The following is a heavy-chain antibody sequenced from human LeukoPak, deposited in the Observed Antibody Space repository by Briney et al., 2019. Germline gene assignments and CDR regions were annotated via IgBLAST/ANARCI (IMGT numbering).Heavy chain of an antibody. CDR1: GYTLSEYG. CDR3: ARDCSNGVRFPRDY. V-gene: IGHV1-18*01. Sequence: VSVKVSCKASGYTLSEYGITWVRRAPGQGLEWVGWITTYNGDKKYSQKFQGRVTMTTDTSTSTYYMELSSLRSDDTAVYYCARDCSNGVRFPRDYWGQGTLVTVSS. J-gene: IGHJ4*02. D-gene: IGHD2-8*01. CDR2: ITTYNGDK.